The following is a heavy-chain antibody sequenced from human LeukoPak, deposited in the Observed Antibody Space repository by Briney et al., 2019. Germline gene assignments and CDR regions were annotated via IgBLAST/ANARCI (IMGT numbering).Heavy chain of an antibody. V-gene: IGHV3-20*04. D-gene: IGHD1-26*01. CDR1: GFTFDDYG. J-gene: IGHJ4*02. Sequence: PGGSLRLSCAASGFTFDDYGMSWVRQAPGEGLEWVSGINWNGGSTGYADSVKGRFNISRDNAKNSLYLQMNSLRAEDTALYYCARISGSSMRFDYWGQGTLVTVSS. CDR3: ARISGSSMRFDY. CDR2: INWNGGST.